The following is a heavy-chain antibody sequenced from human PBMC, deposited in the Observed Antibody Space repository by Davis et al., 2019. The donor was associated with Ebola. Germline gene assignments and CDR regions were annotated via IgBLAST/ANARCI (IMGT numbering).Heavy chain of an antibody. J-gene: IGHJ6*02. CDR3: ARVALATYGMDV. V-gene: IGHV4-34*01. D-gene: IGHD5-12*01. Sequence: MPSETPSLTCAVYGGSFSGYYWSWIRQPPGKGLEWIGEINHSGSTNYNPSLKSRVTISVDTPKNQFSLQLNSVTPEDTAVYYCARVALATYGMDVWGQGTTVTVSS. CDR1: GGSFSGYY. CDR2: INHSGST.